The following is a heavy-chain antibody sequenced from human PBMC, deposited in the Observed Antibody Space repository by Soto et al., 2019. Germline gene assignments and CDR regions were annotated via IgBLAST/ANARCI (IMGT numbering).Heavy chain of an antibody. CDR3: ARDMHAGFTHYFDP. J-gene: IGHJ5*02. CDR2: IGHLETT. CDR1: GVAMTYGGYS. D-gene: IGHD1-26*01. Sequence: KTSETLSLTCSVSGVAMTYGGYSWSWIRQSPEKGLEWLGYIGHLETTYYNPSFKSRLSLSIDRTRNQFSLSLTSMTAADTAVYYCARDMHAGFTHYFDPWGQGTLVTVS. V-gene: IGHV4-30-2*06.